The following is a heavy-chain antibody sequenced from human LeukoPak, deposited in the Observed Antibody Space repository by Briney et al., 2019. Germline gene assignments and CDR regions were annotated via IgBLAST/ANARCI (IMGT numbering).Heavy chain of an antibody. J-gene: IGHJ4*02. CDR1: GFTFSSYG. CDR3: AKGLETESRLDS. Sequence: GGSLRLSCAASGFTFSSYGMSWVRQAPGKGLEWVSAISGSGGSTYYADSVKGRFTTSRDKSKNTLFLQMNSLRAEDTALYYCAKGLETESRLDSWGQGTLVTVSS. V-gene: IGHV3-23*01. D-gene: IGHD1-1*01. CDR2: ISGSGGST.